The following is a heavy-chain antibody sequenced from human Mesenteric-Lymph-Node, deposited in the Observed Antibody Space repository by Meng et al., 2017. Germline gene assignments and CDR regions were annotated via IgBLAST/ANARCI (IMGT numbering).Heavy chain of an antibody. V-gene: IGHV1-18*01. CDR3: ARDSEWEPSNPDY. Sequence: ASVKVSCKASGYTFTSYDINWVRQATGQGLEWMGWSSAYNGNTKYAPKIKGRVTMTTDTSTSTAYMELRSLGSDDTAVYYCARDSEWEPSNPDYWGQGTLVTVSS. CDR1: GYTFTSYD. CDR2: SSAYNGNT. J-gene: IGHJ4*02. D-gene: IGHD1-26*01.